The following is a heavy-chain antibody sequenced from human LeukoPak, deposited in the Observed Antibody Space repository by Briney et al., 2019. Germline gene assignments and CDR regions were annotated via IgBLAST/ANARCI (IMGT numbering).Heavy chain of an antibody. CDR3: ARDSLYNFWSGYYHTTYYFDY. V-gene: IGHV4-61*09. CDR2: IYTGGST. CDR1: GGSISSGNYY. Sequence: SQTLSLTCTVSGGSISSGNYYWSWIPQPAGKGLEWIGHIYTGGSTNYNPSLKSRVTISVDTSKNQFSLNLSSMTAADTAVYYCARDSLYNFWSGYYHTTYYFDYWGQGTLVTVSS. J-gene: IGHJ4*02. D-gene: IGHD3-3*01.